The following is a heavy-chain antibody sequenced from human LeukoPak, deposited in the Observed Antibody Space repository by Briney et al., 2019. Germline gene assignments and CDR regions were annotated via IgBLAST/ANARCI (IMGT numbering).Heavy chain of an antibody. J-gene: IGHJ4*02. CDR3: AKDHSTVMIFDY. Sequence: SLRLSXAASGFTFSSYAMSWVRQAPGKGLEWVSAISGSGGSTYYADSVKGRFTISRDNSKNTLYLQMNSLRAEDTAVYYCAKDHSTVMIFDYWGQGTLVTVSS. CDR2: ISGSGGST. D-gene: IGHD4-17*01. CDR1: GFTFSSYA. V-gene: IGHV3-23*01.